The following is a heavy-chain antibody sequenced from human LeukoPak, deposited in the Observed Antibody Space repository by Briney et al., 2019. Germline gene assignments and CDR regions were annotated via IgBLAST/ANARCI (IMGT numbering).Heavy chain of an antibody. CDR1: GGSISSGSYY. CDR2: IYTSGST. D-gene: IGHD6-13*01. V-gene: IGHV4-61*02. Sequence: SETLSLTCTVSGGSISSGSYYWSWIRQPAGKGLEWIGRIYTSGSTNYNPSLKSRVTMSVDTSKNQFSLKLSSVTAADTAVYYCAREGVSSSWYTRVFDYWGQGTLVTVSS. CDR3: AREGVSSSWYTRVFDY. J-gene: IGHJ4*02.